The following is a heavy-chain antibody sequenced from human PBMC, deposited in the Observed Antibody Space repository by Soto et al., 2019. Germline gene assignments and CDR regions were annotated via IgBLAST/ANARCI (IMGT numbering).Heavy chain of an antibody. CDR2: ISYDGSNK. V-gene: IGHV3-30-3*01. D-gene: IGHD6-19*01. J-gene: IGHJ6*02. Sequence: GGSLRLSCAASGFTFSSYAMHWVRQAPGKGLEWVAVISYDGSNKYYADSVKGRFTISRDNSKNTLYLQMNSLRAEDTAVYYFARDMAGDYTRPFWYYYYGMDVWGQGTTVTVSS. CDR1: GFTFSSYA. CDR3: ARDMAGDYTRPFWYYYYGMDV.